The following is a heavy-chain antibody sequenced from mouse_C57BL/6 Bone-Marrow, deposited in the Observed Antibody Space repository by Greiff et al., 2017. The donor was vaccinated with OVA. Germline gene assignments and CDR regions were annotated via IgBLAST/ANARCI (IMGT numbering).Heavy chain of an antibody. CDR3: SRGTGTLAY. CDR1: GYTFTSYT. D-gene: IGHD4-1*01. Sequence: QVQLQQSGAELARPGASVKMSCKASGYTFTSYTMHWVKQRPGQGLEWIGYINPSSGYTKYNQKFKDKATLTADKSSSTAYMQLSSLTSEDSAVYYCSRGTGTLAYWGQGTLVTVSA. V-gene: IGHV1-4*01. J-gene: IGHJ3*01. CDR2: INPSSGYT.